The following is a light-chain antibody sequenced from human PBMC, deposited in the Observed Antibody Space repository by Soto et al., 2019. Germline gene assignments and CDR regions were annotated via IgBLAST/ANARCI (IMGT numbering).Light chain of an antibody. CDR2: KAS. CDR1: QSISSW. Sequence: DIQMTQPPSTLSASVGDRVTITCRASQSISSWLAWYQQKPGKAPKLLIYKASSLESGAPSRFSGSGSGTEFTLTISSLQPDEFATYYCQQYNSYPYTFGQGTKLEIK. J-gene: IGKJ2*01. CDR3: QQYNSYPYT. V-gene: IGKV1-5*03.